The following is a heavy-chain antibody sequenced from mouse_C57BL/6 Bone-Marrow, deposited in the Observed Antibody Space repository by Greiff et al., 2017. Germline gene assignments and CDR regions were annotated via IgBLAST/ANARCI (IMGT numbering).Heavy chain of an antibody. CDR3: ARQGDAMDY. CDR2: ISSGSSTI. V-gene: IGHV5-17*01. Sequence: DVKLVESGGGLVKPGGSLKLSCAASGFTFSDYGMHWVRQAPEKGLEWVAYISSGSSTIYYADTVTGRFTITKDNAKTTLFLQMTSLRSEDTAMFYCARQGDAMDYWGQGTSVTVSS. J-gene: IGHJ4*01. CDR1: GFTFSDYG.